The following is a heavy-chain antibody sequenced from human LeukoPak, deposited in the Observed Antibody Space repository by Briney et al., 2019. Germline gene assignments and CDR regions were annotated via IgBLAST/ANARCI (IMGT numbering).Heavy chain of an antibody. V-gene: IGHV4-59*08. Sequence: SETLSLTCTVSGGSIGTYYWSWVRQSPGTGLEWIGYIYVTGTRYNPYLQSRVTISVDRSRNEFFLKMTSVAAADTGVYYCARHIGGGIEDMDVWGRGTKVTVSS. D-gene: IGHD3-16*02. CDR1: GGSIGTYY. CDR2: IYVTGT. CDR3: ARHIGGGIEDMDV. J-gene: IGHJ6*03.